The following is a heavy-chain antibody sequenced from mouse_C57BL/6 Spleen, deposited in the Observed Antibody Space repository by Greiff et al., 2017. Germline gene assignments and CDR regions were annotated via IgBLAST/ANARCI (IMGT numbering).Heavy chain of an antibody. CDR2: INPNNGGT. CDR1: GYTFTDYY. J-gene: IGHJ2*01. V-gene: IGHV1-26*01. D-gene: IGHD3-3*01. Sequence: EVQLQQSGPELVKPGASVKISCKASGYTFTDYYMNWVKQSHGKSLEWIGDINPNNGGTSYNQKFKGKATLTVDKSSSTAYMELRSLTSEDSAVYYCAREGPSYFDYWGQGTTLTVSS. CDR3: AREGPSYFDY.